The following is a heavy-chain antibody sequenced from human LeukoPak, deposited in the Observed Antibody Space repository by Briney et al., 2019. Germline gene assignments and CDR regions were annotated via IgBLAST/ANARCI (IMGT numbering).Heavy chain of an antibody. CDR2: INAGNGNT. D-gene: IGHD6-13*01. J-gene: IGHJ4*02. Sequence: ASVKVSCKASGYTFTSYGISWVRQAPGQRLEWMGWINAGNGNTKYSQEFQGRVTITRDTSASTAYMELSSLRSEDMAVYYCARELGAALDYWGQGTLVTVSS. V-gene: IGHV1-3*03. CDR1: GYTFTSYG. CDR3: ARELGAALDY.